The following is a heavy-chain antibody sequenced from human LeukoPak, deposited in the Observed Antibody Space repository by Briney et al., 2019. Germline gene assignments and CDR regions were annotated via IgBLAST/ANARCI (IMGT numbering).Heavy chain of an antibody. D-gene: IGHD3-22*01. J-gene: IGHJ4*02. V-gene: IGHV3-53*01. Sequence: PGGSLRLSCAASGFTFSSYWMSWVRQAPGVGLECVSVISNHGTTYYADSVKGRFSISRDNSKNTLFLQMNSLRAEDTAVYYCARDNTISGYYELGYWGQGTLVTVSS. CDR1: GFTFSSYW. CDR2: ISNHGTT. CDR3: ARDNTISGYYELGY.